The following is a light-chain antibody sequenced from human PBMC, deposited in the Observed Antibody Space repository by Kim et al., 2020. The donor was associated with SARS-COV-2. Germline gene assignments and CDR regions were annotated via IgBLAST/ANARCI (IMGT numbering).Light chain of an antibody. J-gene: IGLJ2*01. CDR1: ISDLGTFNF. V-gene: IGLV2-23*02. CDR2: EVT. CDR3: CSYAGRSTVL. Sequence: QSITISCTGTISDLGTFNFVSWYQHFPGKAPKLLIYEVTKRPAGVSNRFSASKSGRTASLTISGLRPEDEADYYCCSYAGRSTVLFGGGTQLTVL.